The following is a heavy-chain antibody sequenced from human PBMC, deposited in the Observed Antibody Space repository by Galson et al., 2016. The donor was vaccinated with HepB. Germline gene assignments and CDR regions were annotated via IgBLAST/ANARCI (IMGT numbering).Heavy chain of an antibody. CDR3: ARHHGSGSYWDYFDY. Sequence: LRLSCAASGFPFSSYWMNWARQAPGKGLEWVANIKLDGSEKYYVDSVKGRFTISRDNAKNSLYLQMNSLRAEDTAVYYCARHHGSGSYWDYFDYWGQGTLVTVSS. CDR2: IKLDGSEK. J-gene: IGHJ4*02. V-gene: IGHV3-7*03. CDR1: GFPFSSYW. D-gene: IGHD3-10*01.